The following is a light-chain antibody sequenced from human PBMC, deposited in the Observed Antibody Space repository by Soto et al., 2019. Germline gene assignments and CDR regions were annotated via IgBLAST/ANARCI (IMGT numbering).Light chain of an antibody. CDR3: QQRGTWPPT. J-gene: IGKJ2*01. V-gene: IGKV3-11*01. CDR2: DTS. Sequence: EIVLTQSPATLSLSPGQRATLSCRASQSVTFYLAWYQQKPGQAPRLLIYDTSNRATGIPARFSGSGSGTEFTLTISILEPGDFAVYYCQQRGTWPPTFGQGTKLEIK. CDR1: QSVTFY.